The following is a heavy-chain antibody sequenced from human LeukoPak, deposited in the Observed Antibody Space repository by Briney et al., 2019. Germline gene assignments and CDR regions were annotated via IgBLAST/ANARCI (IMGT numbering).Heavy chain of an antibody. CDR1: GGSISSYY. Sequence: PSGTLSLTCTVSGGSISSYYWSWIRQPPGKGLEWIGYIYYSGSTNYNPSLKSRVTISVDTSKNQFSLKLSSVTAADTAVYYCARHGEIVVVPAAADPSFDPLGQGTLVTVSS. CDR3: ARHGEIVVVPAAADPSFDP. J-gene: IGHJ5*02. CDR2: IYYSGST. V-gene: IGHV4-59*08. D-gene: IGHD2-2*01.